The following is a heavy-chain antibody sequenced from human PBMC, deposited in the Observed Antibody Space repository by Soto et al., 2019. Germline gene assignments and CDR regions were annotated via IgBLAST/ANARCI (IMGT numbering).Heavy chain of an antibody. CDR2: MNPNSGNT. D-gene: IGHD3-3*01. CDR1: GYTFTSYD. Sequence: ASVKVSCKASGYTFTSYDINWVRQATGQGLEWMGWMNPNSGNTGYAQKFQGRVTMTRNTSISTAYMELSSLRSEDTAVYYCARGARDFWSGYYVVYGMDVWGQGTTATVSS. CDR3: ARGARDFWSGYYVVYGMDV. V-gene: IGHV1-8*01. J-gene: IGHJ6*02.